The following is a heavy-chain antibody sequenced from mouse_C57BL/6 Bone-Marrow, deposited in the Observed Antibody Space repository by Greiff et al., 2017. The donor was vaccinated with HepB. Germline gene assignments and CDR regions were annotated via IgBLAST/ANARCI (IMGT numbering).Heavy chain of an antibody. J-gene: IGHJ1*03. D-gene: IGHD1-1*01. CDR1: GFSLTSYA. Sequence: VKLMESGPGLVAPSQSLSITCTVSGFSLTSYAISWVRQPPGKGLEWLGVIWTGGGTNYNSALKSRLSISQDNSKSQVFLKMNSLQTDDTARYYCAREDYGSSYRYFDVWGTGTTVTVSS. CDR3: AREDYGSSYRYFDV. CDR2: IWTGGGT. V-gene: IGHV2-9-1*01.